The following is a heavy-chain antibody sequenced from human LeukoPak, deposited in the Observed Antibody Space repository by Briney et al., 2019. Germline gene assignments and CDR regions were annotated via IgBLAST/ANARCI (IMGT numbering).Heavy chain of an antibody. J-gene: IGHJ4*02. CDR1: GGSISSYY. D-gene: IGHD3-10*01. V-gene: IGHV4-59*01. Sequence: SETLSLTCTVSGGSISSYYWSWIRQPPGKGLEWIGYIYYSGSTNYDPSLKSRVTMSVDTSKNQFSLKLSSVTAADTAVYYCAREGPGRFGAPGPNVYSIDYWGQGTLVTVSS. CDR2: IYYSGST. CDR3: AREGPGRFGAPGPNVYSIDY.